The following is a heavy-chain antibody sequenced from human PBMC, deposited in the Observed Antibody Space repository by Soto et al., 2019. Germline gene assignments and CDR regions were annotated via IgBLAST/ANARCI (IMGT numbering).Heavy chain of an antibody. V-gene: IGHV4-31*02. J-gene: IGHJ3*02. Sequence: WTWLRQPPGKGLEWIGYIYYSGNTYYNPSLKSRVTISVDTSTNQFSLRLGSVTAADTAVYYCARSHCTNGVCFRSNDAFDIWGQGTMVTVSS. CDR3: ARSHCTNGVCFRSNDAFDI. CDR2: IYYSGNT. D-gene: IGHD2-8*01.